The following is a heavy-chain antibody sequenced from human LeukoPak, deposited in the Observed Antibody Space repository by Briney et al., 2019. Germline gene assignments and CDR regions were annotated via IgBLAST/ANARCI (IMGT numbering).Heavy chain of an antibody. CDR2: MNPNSGNT. CDR1: GYTFTSYD. V-gene: IGHV1-8*03. CDR3: AKVGFSMVRGITTYWYFDL. Sequence: ASVKVSCKASGYTFTSYDINWVRQATGQGLEWMGWMNPNSGNTGYAQKFQGRVTITRNTSISTAYMEVSSLRSEDTAVYYCAKVGFSMVRGITTYWYFDLWGRGTLVTVSS. D-gene: IGHD3-10*01. J-gene: IGHJ2*01.